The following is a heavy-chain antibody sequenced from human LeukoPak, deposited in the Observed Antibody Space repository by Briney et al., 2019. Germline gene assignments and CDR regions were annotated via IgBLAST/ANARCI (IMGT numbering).Heavy chain of an antibody. V-gene: IGHV4-61*03. CDR2: LYSRGSP. CDR3: ARLQPNSGEWAFDI. D-gene: IGHD1-1*01. J-gene: IGHJ3*02. Sequence: SETLSLTCTVSGGSISSSSYYWSWIRQSPGKGLEWIGYLYSRGSPNYNPSLKRRVTISVDTSKNHFSLTLSSVTAADTAVYYCARLQPNSGEWAFDIWGQGTMVTVSS. CDR1: GGSISSSSYY.